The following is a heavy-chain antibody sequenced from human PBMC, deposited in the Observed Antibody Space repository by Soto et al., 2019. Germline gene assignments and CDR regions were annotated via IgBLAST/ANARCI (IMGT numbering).Heavy chain of an antibody. CDR1: GFTFSLYS. D-gene: IGHD3-10*01. CDR2: ISRSSTGI. V-gene: IGHV3-48*02. CDR3: ARAVTRGLDV. Sequence: EVQLVESGGGLVQPGGSLRLSCAASGFTFSLYSMSWVRQAPGKGLEWVSYISRSSTGIHYADSVKGRFTISRDDATNSMHLQMNSLSDGDHAVYFFARAVTRGLDVWGQGTTVSISS. J-gene: IGHJ6*02.